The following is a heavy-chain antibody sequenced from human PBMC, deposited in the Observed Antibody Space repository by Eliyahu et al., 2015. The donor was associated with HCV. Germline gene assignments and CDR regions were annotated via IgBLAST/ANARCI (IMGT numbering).Heavy chain of an antibody. D-gene: IGHD3-3*01. CDR3: ARQFLYDYDFWSGYYNPPNWFDP. J-gene: IGHJ5*02. V-gene: IGHV4-39*01. Sequence: QLQLQESGPGLVKPSETLSLTCTVSGGSISSSSYYWGWIRQPPGKGLEWIGSIYYSGSTYYNPSLKSRVTISVDTSKNQFSLKLSSVTAADTAVYYCARQFLYDYDFWSGYYNPPNWFDPWGQGTLVTVSS. CDR2: IYYSGST. CDR1: GGSISSSSYY.